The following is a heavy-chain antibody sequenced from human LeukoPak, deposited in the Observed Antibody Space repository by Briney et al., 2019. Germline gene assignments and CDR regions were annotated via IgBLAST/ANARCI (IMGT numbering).Heavy chain of an antibody. V-gene: IGHV4-34*01. J-gene: IGHJ4*02. Sequence: PSETLSLTCAVYGGSFSGYNWSWIRQPPGKGLEWIGEINHSGSTNYNPSLKSRVTISVDTSKNQFSLKLSSVTAADTAVYYCARRRRGVTGFDYWGQGTLVTVSS. CDR1: GGSFSGYN. CDR3: ARRRRGVTGFDY. CDR2: INHSGST. D-gene: IGHD3-10*01.